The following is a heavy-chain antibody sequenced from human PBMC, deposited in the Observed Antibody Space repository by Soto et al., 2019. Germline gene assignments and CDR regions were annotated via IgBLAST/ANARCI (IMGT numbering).Heavy chain of an antibody. CDR1: GFTFSSYA. CDR2: ISGSGGST. V-gene: IGHV3-23*01. D-gene: IGHD6-19*01. J-gene: IGHJ4*02. CDR3: AKDEDYSSGWYYFDY. Sequence: GGSLRLSSAASGFTFSSYAMSWVRQAPGKGLEWVSAISGSGGSTYYADSVKGRFTISRDNSKNTLYLQMNSLRAEDTAVYYCAKDEDYSSGWYYFDYWGQGTLVTVSS.